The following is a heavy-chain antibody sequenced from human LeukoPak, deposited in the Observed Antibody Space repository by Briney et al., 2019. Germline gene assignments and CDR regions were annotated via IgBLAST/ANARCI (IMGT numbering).Heavy chain of an antibody. CDR2: IYYSGST. V-gene: IGHV4-59*01. J-gene: IGHJ5*02. Sequence: SETPSLTCTVSGGSISSYYWSWIRQPPGKGLEWIGYIYYSGSTNYNPSLKSRVTISVDTSKNQFSLKLSSVTAADTAVYYCARYSGYDRRRWFDPWGQGTLVTVSS. D-gene: IGHD5-12*01. CDR3: ARYSGYDRRRWFDP. CDR1: GGSISSYY.